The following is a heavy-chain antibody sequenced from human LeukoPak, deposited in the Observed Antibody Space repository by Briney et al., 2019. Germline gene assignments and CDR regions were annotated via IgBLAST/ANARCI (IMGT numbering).Heavy chain of an antibody. CDR1: GYTFTGDY. Sequence: ASVKPSCKASGYTFTGDYMHSVRQAPGHGLEWMGWINPNSGGTNSAQTLQGRVTMTRDASNSTAYMELSRLRCDDTAVYYCAGSGGCYKGNWFGPWGQGTLVSV. V-gene: IGHV1-2*02. CDR3: AGSGGCYKGNWFGP. D-gene: IGHD3-10*01. J-gene: IGHJ5*02. CDR2: INPNSGGT.